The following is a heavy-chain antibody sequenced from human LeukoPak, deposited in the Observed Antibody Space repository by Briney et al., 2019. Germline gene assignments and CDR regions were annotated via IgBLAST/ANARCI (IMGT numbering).Heavy chain of an antibody. D-gene: IGHD6-19*01. V-gene: IGHV4-59*01. CDR3: ARGTAVAAWIDY. J-gene: IGHJ4*02. CDR2: IYYSGST. CDR1: GGSISSYY. Sequence: PSETLSLTCTVSGGSISSYYWSWIRQPPGKGLEWIGYIYYSGSTNYNPSLKSRVTISVDTSKNQFSLKLSSVTAADTAVYYCARGTAVAAWIDYWGQGTLVTVSS.